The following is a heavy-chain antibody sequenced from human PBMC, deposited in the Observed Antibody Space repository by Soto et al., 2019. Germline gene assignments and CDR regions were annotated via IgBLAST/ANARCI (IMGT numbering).Heavy chain of an antibody. D-gene: IGHD2-15*01. V-gene: IGHV1-2*04. CDR2: INPNSGGT. J-gene: IGHJ4*02. CDR1: GYTFTGYY. CDR3: ARGRRAGLLGYCSGGSCYLDY. Sequence: ASVKVSCKASGYTFTGYYMHWVRQAPGQGLEWMGWINPNSGGTNYAQKFQGWVTMTRDTSISTAYMELSRLRSDDTAVYYCARGRRAGLLGYCSGGSCYLDYWGQGTLVTVSS.